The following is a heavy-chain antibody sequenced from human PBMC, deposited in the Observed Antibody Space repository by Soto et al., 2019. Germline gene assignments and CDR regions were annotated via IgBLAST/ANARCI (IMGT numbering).Heavy chain of an antibody. D-gene: IGHD3-9*01. CDR2: FDPEDGET. CDR1: GYTLTELS. CDR3: ATRLRLNYDILTGSLPPYHSYGVYV. V-gene: IGHV1-24*01. Sequence: ASVKVSCKVSGYTLTELSMHWVRQAPGKGLEWMGGFDPEDGETIYAQKFQGRVTMTEDTSTDTAYMELSSLRSEDTAVYYCATRLRLNYDILTGSLPPYHSYGVYVWGQGTTVPVSS. J-gene: IGHJ6*02.